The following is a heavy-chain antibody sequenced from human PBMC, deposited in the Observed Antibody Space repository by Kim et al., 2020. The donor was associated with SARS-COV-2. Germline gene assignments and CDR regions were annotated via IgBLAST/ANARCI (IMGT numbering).Heavy chain of an antibody. CDR1: GFSSRAYD. CDR3: ARGARFSRTWNGDYYYGLDT. CDR2: IGSAGDT. J-gene: IGHJ6*02. D-gene: IGHD1-1*01. Sequence: GGSLRLSCTTSGFSSRAYDMHWVRQSIGKGLEWVAVIGSAGDTYYGVSVRGRFTISKDSASNYVFLQMKSLRAGDTAVYYCARGARFSRTWNGDYYYGLDTWGQGTTVTVSS. V-gene: IGHV3-13*01.